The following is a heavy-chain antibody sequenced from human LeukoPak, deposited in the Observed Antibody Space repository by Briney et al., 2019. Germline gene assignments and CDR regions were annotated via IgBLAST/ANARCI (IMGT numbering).Heavy chain of an antibody. CDR3: ARTDDWLLSPLDY. V-gene: IGHV3-30-3*01. CDR2: ISYDGSNK. D-gene: IGHD3-9*01. Sequence: GGSLRLSCAASGFTFSTYPMHWVRQAPGKGLEWVAVISYDGSNKYYADSVKGRFTISRDNSKNTLYLQMNSLRAEDTAVYYCARTDDWLLSPLDYWGQGTLVTVSS. J-gene: IGHJ4*02. CDR1: GFTFSTYP.